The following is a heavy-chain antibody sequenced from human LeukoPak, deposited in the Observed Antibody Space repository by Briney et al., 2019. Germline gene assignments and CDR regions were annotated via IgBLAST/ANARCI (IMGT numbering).Heavy chain of an antibody. CDR2: IIPIFGTA. J-gene: IGHJ6*04. D-gene: IGHD3-16*01. Sequence: SVKVSCKASGGTFSSYAISWVRQAPGQGLEWMGGIIPIFGTANYAQKFQGRVTITADRSTSTAYMELSSLRSEDTAVYYCARGNTTRGGDYGMDVWGKGTTVTVSS. CDR1: GGTFSSYA. V-gene: IGHV1-69*06. CDR3: ARGNTTRGGDYGMDV.